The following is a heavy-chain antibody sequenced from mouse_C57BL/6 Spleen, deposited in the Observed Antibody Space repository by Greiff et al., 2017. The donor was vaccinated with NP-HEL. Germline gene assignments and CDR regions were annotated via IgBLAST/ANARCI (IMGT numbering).Heavy chain of an antibody. J-gene: IGHJ2*01. V-gene: IGHV5-16*01. D-gene: IGHD1-3*01. CDR1: GFTFSDYY. CDR2: INYDGSST. CDR3: AREKLRVFDY. Sequence: EVKVVESEGGLVQPGSSMKLSCTASGFTFSDYYMAWVRQVPEKGLEWVANINYDGSSTYYLDSLKSRFIISRDNAKNILYLQMSSLKSEDTATYYCAREKLRVFDYWGQGTTLTVSS.